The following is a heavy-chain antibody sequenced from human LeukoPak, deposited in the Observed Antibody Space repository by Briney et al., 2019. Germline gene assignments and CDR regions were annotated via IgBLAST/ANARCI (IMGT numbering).Heavy chain of an antibody. CDR1: GYIFTSYG. D-gene: IGHD5-24*01. Sequence: ASVKVSCTASGYIFTSYGISWVRQAPGQGLEWMGWINPNSGGTNYAQKFQGRVTMTRDTSISTAYMELSRLRSDDTAVYYCARSGRWLQSKPGNWFDPWGQGTLVTVSS. J-gene: IGHJ5*02. V-gene: IGHV1-2*02. CDR2: INPNSGGT. CDR3: ARSGRWLQSKPGNWFDP.